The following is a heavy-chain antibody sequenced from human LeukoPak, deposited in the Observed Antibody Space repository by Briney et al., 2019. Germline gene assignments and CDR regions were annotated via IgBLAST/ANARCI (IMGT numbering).Heavy chain of an antibody. J-gene: IGHJ4*02. D-gene: IGHD3-22*01. Sequence: PSETLSLTCTVSGASISSSSYYWGWVRQPPGKGLEWIGSIYYSGSTYYNPSLKSRVTISVDTSKNQFSLKLNSVTAADTALYYCARQGSDDSSGYYYQFDYWGQGNLVTVSS. CDR1: GASISSSSYY. CDR2: IYYSGST. CDR3: ARQGSDDSSGYYYQFDY. V-gene: IGHV4-39*01.